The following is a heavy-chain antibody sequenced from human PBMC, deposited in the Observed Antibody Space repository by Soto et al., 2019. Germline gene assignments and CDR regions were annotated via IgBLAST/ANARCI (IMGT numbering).Heavy chain of an antibody. CDR3: ARGIGETYGDLGGVDY. CDR2: VNPNSGNA. Sequence: QVQLVQSGAEVKKPGASVKVSCKASGYTFPSYDINWVRQATGQGLEWMGWVNPNSGNAGYAQKFQGRVSMTWNTSISTAYMELSSLRSEDTAAYYCARGIGETYGDLGGVDYWGQGTLVPVSS. J-gene: IGHJ4*02. V-gene: IGHV1-8*01. CDR1: GYTFPSYD. D-gene: IGHD4-17*01.